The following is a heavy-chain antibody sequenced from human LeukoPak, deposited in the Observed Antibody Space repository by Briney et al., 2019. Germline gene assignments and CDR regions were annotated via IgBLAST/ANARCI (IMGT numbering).Heavy chain of an antibody. J-gene: IGHJ4*02. CDR3: ATDSNSFDF. V-gene: IGHV3-23*01. CDR1: GLTFNTYP. D-gene: IGHD6-13*01. Sequence: PGGSLRLSCAASGLTFNTYPMAWVRQAPGKGLEWVSRICGGGDTTYYTDSVKGRFTISRDNSKNTLFLQMNSLRAEDTAIYFCATDSNSFDFWGQGTLVTVSS. CDR2: ICGGGDTT.